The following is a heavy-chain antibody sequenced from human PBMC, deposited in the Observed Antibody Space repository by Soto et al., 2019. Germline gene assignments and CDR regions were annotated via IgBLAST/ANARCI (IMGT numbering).Heavy chain of an antibody. V-gene: IGHV4-39*07. CDR1: GGSISSSSYY. D-gene: IGHD6-19*01. CDR3: ARIDGSGWFFDY. CDR2: IYYSGST. J-gene: IGHJ4*02. Sequence: SETLSLTCTVSGGSISSSSYYWGWIRQPPGKGLEWIGSIYYSGSTYYNPSLKSRVTISVDTSKNQFSLKLRSVTAADAAVYYCARIDGSGWFFDYWGQGILVTSPQ.